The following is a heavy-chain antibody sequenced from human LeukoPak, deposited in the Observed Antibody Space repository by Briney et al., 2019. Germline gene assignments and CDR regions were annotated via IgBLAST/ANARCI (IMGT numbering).Heavy chain of an antibody. Sequence: ASVKVSCKASGYTFTSYGISWVRQAPGQGLEWMGWISAYNGNTNYAQKLQGRVTMTTDTSTSTAYMELRSLRSDDTAVYYCARVSTIFGVVRNYYYMDVWGKGTTVTVSS. D-gene: IGHD3-3*01. CDR3: ARVSTIFGVVRNYYYMDV. V-gene: IGHV1-18*01. J-gene: IGHJ6*03. CDR2: ISAYNGNT. CDR1: GYTFTSYG.